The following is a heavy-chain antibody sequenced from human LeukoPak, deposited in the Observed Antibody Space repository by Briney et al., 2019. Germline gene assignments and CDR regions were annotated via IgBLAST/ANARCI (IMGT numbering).Heavy chain of an antibody. CDR2: ISSNGGST. J-gene: IGHJ4*02. Sequence: GGSLRLSCAASGFTFSSYAMHWVRQAPGKGLEYVSAISSNGGSTYYANSVKGRFTISRDNSKNTLYLQMGSLRAEDMAVYYCASPGYSSGWYRYWGQGTLVTVSS. CDR1: GFTFSSYA. V-gene: IGHV3-64*01. D-gene: IGHD6-19*01. CDR3: ASPGYSSGWYRY.